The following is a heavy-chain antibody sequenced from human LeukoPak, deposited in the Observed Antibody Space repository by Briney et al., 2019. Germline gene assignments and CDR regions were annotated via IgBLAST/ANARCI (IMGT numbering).Heavy chain of an antibody. CDR1: GVTFSSYA. J-gene: IGHJ3*02. D-gene: IGHD3-10*01. CDR3: AREGAYYYGSGSYKAFDI. Sequence: PGGSLRLSCAASGVTFSSYAMSWVRQAPGKGLEWVSYISSSGSTIYYADSVKGRFTISRDNAKNSLYLQMNSLRAEDTAVYYCAREGAYYYGSGSYKAFDIWGQGTMVTVSS. V-gene: IGHV3-48*04. CDR2: ISSSGSTI.